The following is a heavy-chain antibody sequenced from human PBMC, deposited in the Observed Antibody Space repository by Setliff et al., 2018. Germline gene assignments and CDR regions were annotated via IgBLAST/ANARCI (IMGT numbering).Heavy chain of an antibody. Sequence: PSETLSLTCTVSGGSISSYYWSWIRQPPGKGLEWIGYIYYSGSTNYNPSLKSRVTISVDTSKNQFSLKLNSVTAADTAVYYCARDLGYSYGIYYFDYWGQGTLVTVSS. J-gene: IGHJ4*02. CDR1: GGSISSYY. V-gene: IGHV4-59*12. D-gene: IGHD5-18*01. CDR3: ARDLGYSYGIYYFDY. CDR2: IYYSGST.